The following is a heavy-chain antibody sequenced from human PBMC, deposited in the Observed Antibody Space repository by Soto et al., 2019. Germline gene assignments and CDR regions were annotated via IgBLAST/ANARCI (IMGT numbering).Heavy chain of an antibody. CDR1: GYSVYSYW. CDR3: TGVVYASAWYRIDY. Sequence: PGESLKISCKGSGYSVYSYWIAWVRQMPGKGLEWMGIIYPGDSDTRYSPSFEGQVTISADKSISTAYLQWSSLKASDTAMYYCTGVVYASAWYRIDYWGHGSLVAVGS. CDR2: IYPGDSDT. J-gene: IGHJ4*03. D-gene: IGHD6-19*01. V-gene: IGHV5-51*01.